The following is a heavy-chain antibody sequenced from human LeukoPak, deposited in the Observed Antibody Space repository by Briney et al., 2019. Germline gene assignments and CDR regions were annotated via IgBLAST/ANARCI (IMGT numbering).Heavy chain of an antibody. D-gene: IGHD3-10*01. CDR3: ARDPRFGHSTLIGRDAFDI. J-gene: IGHJ3*02. V-gene: IGHV3-33*01. CDR1: GFTFSSYG. Sequence: GGSLRLSCAASGFTFSSYGMHWVRQAPGKGLEWVAVIWYDGSNKYYADSVKGRFTISRDNFKNTLYLQMNSLRAEDTAVYYCARDPRFGHSTLIGRDAFDIWGQGAMVTVSS. CDR2: IWYDGSNK.